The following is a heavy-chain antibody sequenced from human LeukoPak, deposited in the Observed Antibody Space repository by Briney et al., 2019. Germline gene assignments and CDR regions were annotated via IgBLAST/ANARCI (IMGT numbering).Heavy chain of an antibody. CDR2: INENGSEK. Sequence: PGGSLRLSCAASGFTFSSYWMSWVRQTPGKGLEWLASINENGSEKYYVDSVKGRFTISRDNSKNSLYLQMNSLRVEDTAVYYCAVSLWGRERLWFGDLSGSDWGQGTLVTVSS. J-gene: IGHJ4*02. D-gene: IGHD3-10*01. CDR1: GFTFSSYW. V-gene: IGHV3-7*01. CDR3: AVSLWGRERLWFGDLSGSD.